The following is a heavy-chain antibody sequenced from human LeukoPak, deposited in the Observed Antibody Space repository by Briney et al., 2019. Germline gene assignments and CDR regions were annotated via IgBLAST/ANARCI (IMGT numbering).Heavy chain of an antibody. CDR2: ISGSGGST. Sequence: GGSLRLSCAASGFTSSSYAMSWVRQAPGKGLEWVSAISGSGGSTYYADSVKGRFTISRHSSKNTLYLQMNSLRAEDTAVYYCARVDYYDSSGYYVWGQGTLVTVSS. J-gene: IGHJ4*02. D-gene: IGHD3-22*01. CDR1: GFTSSSYA. CDR3: ARVDYYDSSGYYV. V-gene: IGHV3-23*01.